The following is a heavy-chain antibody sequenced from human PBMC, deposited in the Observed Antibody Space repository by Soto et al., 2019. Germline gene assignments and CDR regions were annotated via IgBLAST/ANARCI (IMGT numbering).Heavy chain of an antibody. J-gene: IGHJ4*02. V-gene: IGHV3-23*01. CDR1: GFSFSAYA. CDR2: MTGSGGFT. CDR3: AKGQCDPDCYVFES. Sequence: PGGSLRLSCAASGFSFSAYAMSWVRQAPGKGLEWVSGMTGSGGFTYYADSVKGRFTISRDNSKNTLYVQMNSLRAEDTAVYDCAKGQCDPDCYVFESWGQGTLVTVSS. D-gene: IGHD2-21*02.